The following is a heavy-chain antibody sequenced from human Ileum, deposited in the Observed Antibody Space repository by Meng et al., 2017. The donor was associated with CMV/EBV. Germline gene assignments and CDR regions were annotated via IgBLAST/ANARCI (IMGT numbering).Heavy chain of an antibody. V-gene: IGHV2-5*04. D-gene: IGHD2-15*01. Sequence: HIPLRASGPALVNPTQTPTLTCTFSGFSLTTDGVAVGWIRQPPGKALEWLALIYWNDVEHYSPSLKSRLTITKDTSKDQVVLTMANMDPVDTGTYYCIYGVAIFWGQGTLVTVSS. CDR1: GFSLTTDGVA. J-gene: IGHJ4*02. CDR3: IYGVAIF. CDR2: IYWNDVE.